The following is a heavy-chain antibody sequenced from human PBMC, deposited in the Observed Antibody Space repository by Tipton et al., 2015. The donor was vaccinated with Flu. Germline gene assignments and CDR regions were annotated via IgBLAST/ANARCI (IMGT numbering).Heavy chain of an antibody. V-gene: IGHV3-66*04. CDR1: GFTVNSHY. Sequence: SGFTVNSHYMSWVRLAPGKGLEWVSVIYSNGNTYYADSVKGRFTVSRDTSKNTLYLQMNSLRAEDTAVYYCTRHQDVFYAMGVWGQGTTVTVSS. D-gene: IGHD2-15*01. CDR2: IYSNGNT. J-gene: IGHJ6*02. CDR3: TRHQDVFYAMGV.